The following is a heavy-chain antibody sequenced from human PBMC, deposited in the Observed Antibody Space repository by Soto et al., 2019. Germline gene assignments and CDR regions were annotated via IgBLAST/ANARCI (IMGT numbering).Heavy chain of an antibody. CDR2: INHSGST. CDR1: GGSFSGYY. D-gene: IGHD6-13*01. CDR3: ARGRRLAAAGVYYYYYYGMDV. V-gene: IGHV4-34*01. Sequence: SETLSLTCAVYGGSFSGYYWSWIRQPPGKGLEWIGEINHSGSTNYNPSLKSRVTISVDTSKNQFSLKLSSVTAADTAVFYCARGRRLAAAGVYYYYYYGMDVWGQGTTVTVSS. J-gene: IGHJ6*02.